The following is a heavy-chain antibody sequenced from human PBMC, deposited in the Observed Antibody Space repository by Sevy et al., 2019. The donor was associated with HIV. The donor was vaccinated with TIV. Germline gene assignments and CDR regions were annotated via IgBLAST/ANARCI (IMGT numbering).Heavy chain of an antibody. CDR3: ARDRDIAFGGGDAFDI. Sequence: ASVKVSCKTSGGTFDTYSISWLRQAPGQGLEWMGGITPFFRTANYEQKFQGRVTITADESTGTAYMDLSSLRSEDSAVYYCARDRDIAFGGGDAFDIWGQGTMVTVSS. CDR1: GGTFDTYS. J-gene: IGHJ3*02. CDR2: ITPFFRTA. V-gene: IGHV1-69*13. D-gene: IGHD3-16*01.